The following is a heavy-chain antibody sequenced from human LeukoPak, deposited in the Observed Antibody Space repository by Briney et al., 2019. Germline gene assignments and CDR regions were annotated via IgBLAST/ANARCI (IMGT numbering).Heavy chain of an antibody. Sequence: ASVKVSCKASGYTFTSYVINWVRQATGQGLEWMGWMNPNSGNTGYAQKFQGRVTMTRNTSISTAYMELSSLRSEDTAVYYCARRYGSGSYYRWDYWGQGTLVTVSS. CDR2: MNPNSGNT. V-gene: IGHV1-8*01. CDR3: ARRYGSGSYYRWDY. J-gene: IGHJ4*02. D-gene: IGHD3-10*01. CDR1: GYTFTSYV.